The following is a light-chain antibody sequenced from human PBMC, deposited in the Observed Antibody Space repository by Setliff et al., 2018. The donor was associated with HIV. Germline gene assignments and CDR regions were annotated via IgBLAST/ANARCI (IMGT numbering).Light chain of an antibody. J-gene: IGLJ1*01. CDR1: SNDIGSYNY. V-gene: IGLV2-14*03. CDR3: NSYTSSDTYV. Sequence: QSALTQPASVSGSPGQSITISCNGTSNDIGSYNYVSWYQQHPGKAPKLVICDVAQRPSGGSSRFSGSKSGDTASLTISGLQTEDEADYYCNSYTSSDTYVFGTGTKVTVL. CDR2: DVA.